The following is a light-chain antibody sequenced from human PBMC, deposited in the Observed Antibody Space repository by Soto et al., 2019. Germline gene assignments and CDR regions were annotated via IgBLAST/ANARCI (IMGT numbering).Light chain of an antibody. J-gene: IGKJ2*01. Sequence: DIQMTQSPSSLSASVGDRVTITCRARQSISSYLNWYHQKPGKAPKLLIYAASSLQSGVPSRFGGRGSGTDFTLTISSLQPEDFATYYCQQSYSTPPTFGQGAKLEIK. CDR1: QSISSY. V-gene: IGKV1-39*01. CDR3: QQSYSTPPT. CDR2: AAS.